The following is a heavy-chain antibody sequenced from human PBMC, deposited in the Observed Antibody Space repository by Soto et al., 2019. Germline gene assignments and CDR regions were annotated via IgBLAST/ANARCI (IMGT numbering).Heavy chain of an antibody. J-gene: IGHJ4*02. Sequence: PSETLSLTCTVSGGSINTFYWSWVRQPAGKGLEWIGRIFSSGSTSFNPSLESRVAMSVDTSKNHFSLNLSSVTAADMAVYYCAREGSYRAYHFVHGIQLWSFDFWGQGALVTVSS. CDR1: GGSINTFY. V-gene: IGHV4-4*07. CDR2: IFSSGST. D-gene: IGHD5-18*01. CDR3: AREGSYRAYHFVHGIQLWSFDF.